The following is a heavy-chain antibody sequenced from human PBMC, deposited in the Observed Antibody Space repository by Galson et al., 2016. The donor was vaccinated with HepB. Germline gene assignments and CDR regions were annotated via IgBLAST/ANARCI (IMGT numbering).Heavy chain of an antibody. CDR1: GDSFSNYA. Sequence: SVKVSCKASGDSFSNYAISWVRQAPGQGLEWMGGIIPIFGTANYAQKFQDRVTIIADESTSTAYMELRSLRSEDTAVYYCARDRYSNNWGWFDSWGQGTQVSVSS. V-gene: IGHV1-69*13. CDR2: IIPIFGTA. J-gene: IGHJ5*01. D-gene: IGHD7-27*01. CDR3: ARDRYSNNWGWFDS.